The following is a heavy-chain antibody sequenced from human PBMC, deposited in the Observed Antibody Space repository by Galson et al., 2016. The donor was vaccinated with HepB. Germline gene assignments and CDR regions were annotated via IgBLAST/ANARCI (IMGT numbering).Heavy chain of an antibody. Sequence: TLSLTCTVSGGSISSGGYYWSWIRQHPGKGLGWIGYIYYSGSTYYNPSLKSRVIMSVDTSKNQFSLRLSSVTAADTAVYYCARGLRGWFRELSAPDYWGQRTLVTVSS. J-gene: IGHJ4*02. V-gene: IGHV4-31*03. D-gene: IGHD3-10*01. CDR1: GGSISSGGYY. CDR3: ARGLRGWFRELSAPDY. CDR2: IYYSGST.